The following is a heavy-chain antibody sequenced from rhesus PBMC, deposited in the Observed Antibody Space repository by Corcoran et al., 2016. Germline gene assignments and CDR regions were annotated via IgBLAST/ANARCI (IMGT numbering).Heavy chain of an antibody. Sequence: QVQLQESGPGLVKPSETLSLTCAVSGGSFSSYWWSWIRQPPGKGLEWIGEINGNSGSTNYNPSLKLRVTISKDASKNQFSLKLSSVTAADTAVYYCARNFGWSLGYWGQGVLVTVSS. D-gene: IGHD6-37*01. J-gene: IGHJ4*01. CDR3: ARNFGWSLGY. CDR1: GGSFSSYW. V-gene: IGHV4-80*01. CDR2: INGNSGST.